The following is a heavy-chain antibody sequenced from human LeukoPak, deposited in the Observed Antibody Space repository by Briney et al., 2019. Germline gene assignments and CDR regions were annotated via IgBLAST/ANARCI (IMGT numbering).Heavy chain of an antibody. CDR2: IYYSGST. V-gene: IGHV4-39*01. J-gene: IGHJ5*02. Sequence: SETLSLTCTVSGGSISGSSYYWGWIRQPPGKGLEWIGSIYYSGSTYYNPSLKSRVTISVDTSKNQFSLKLSSVTAADTAVYYCARQTITIGGFDPWGQGTLVAVSS. D-gene: IGHD3-16*01. CDR1: GGSISGSSYY. CDR3: ARQTITIGGFDP.